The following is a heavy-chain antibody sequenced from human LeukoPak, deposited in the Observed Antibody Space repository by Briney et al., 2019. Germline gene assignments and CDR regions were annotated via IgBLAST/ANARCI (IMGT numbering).Heavy chain of an antibody. CDR1: GYTFTKYG. Sequence: ASVKVSCKASGYTFTKYGISWVRQAPGQGLEWMGWISVYNGNTNYAQKVQGRVTMTTDTSTSTAYMELRNLRSDDTAVYYCARCGYSSGWYCCVDDWGQGTLVTVSS. V-gene: IGHV1-18*01. D-gene: IGHD6-19*01. CDR3: ARCGYSSGWYCCVDD. CDR2: ISVYNGNT. J-gene: IGHJ4*02.